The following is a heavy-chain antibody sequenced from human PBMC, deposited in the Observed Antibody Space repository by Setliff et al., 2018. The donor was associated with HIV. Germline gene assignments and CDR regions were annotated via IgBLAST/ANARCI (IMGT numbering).Heavy chain of an antibody. Sequence: KTSETLSLTCPVSGGSISSGTSYWSWIRQPAGKGLEWIGHIYTSGSTNYNPSLKSRVIISVDTSNNQFSLNLTSVTAADTAVYYCATGSGWPLLGYWGQGTLVTVSS. J-gene: IGHJ4*02. CDR3: ATGSGWPLLGY. D-gene: IGHD6-19*01. V-gene: IGHV4-61*09. CDR2: IYTSGST. CDR1: GGSISSGTSY.